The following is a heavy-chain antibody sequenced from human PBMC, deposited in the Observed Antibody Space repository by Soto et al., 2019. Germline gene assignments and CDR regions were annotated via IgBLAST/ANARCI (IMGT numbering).Heavy chain of an antibody. CDR3: ASGWGSSWPTWGDY. CDR1: GYTFTSYD. Sequence: QVQLVQSGAEVKKPGASVKVSCKASGYTFTSYDINWVRQATGQGLEWMGWMNPNSGNTGYAQKFQGRGTMTRNTSISTAYMELSSLRSEDTAVYYCASGWGSSWPTWGDYWGQGTLVTVSS. D-gene: IGHD6-13*01. V-gene: IGHV1-8*01. CDR2: MNPNSGNT. J-gene: IGHJ4*02.